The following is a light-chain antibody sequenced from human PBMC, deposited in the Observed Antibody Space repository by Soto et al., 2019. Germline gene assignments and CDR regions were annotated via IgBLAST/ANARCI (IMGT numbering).Light chain of an antibody. CDR3: QSYDSSLSGYV. CDR1: SSNIGAGYE. V-gene: IGLV1-40*01. J-gene: IGLJ1*01. Sequence: QSVLTQPPSVSEAPGQRVTISCTGCSSNIGAGYEAHWYQQVPGTAPKLLIYENNNRPSEVPDRFSGSKSGTSASLAITGLQAEDEAEYYCQSYDSSLSGYVFGTGTKLTVL. CDR2: ENN.